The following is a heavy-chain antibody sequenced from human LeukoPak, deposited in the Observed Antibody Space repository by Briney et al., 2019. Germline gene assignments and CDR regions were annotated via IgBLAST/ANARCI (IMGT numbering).Heavy chain of an antibody. V-gene: IGHV3-23*01. Sequence: PGGSLRLSCTASVFTFSSYAMTWVRQAPGKGLEWVSVISPSGGSTYSADSVKGRFTISRDNSKNTLYLQMNSLRAEDTALYYFAKNSGTSKQGAFDIWGQGTMVTVSS. J-gene: IGHJ3*02. CDR2: ISPSGGST. CDR1: VFTFSSYA. CDR3: AKNSGTSKQGAFDI. D-gene: IGHD1-26*01.